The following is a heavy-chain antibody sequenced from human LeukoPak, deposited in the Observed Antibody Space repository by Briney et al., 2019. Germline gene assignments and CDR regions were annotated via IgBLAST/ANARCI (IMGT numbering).Heavy chain of an antibody. CDR3: ARGGFCTSTSCSTRILDY. J-gene: IGHJ4*02. Sequence: PSETLSLTCTVSGGSISGYYWSWIRQPPGKGLEWIGNIYYSGNTNYNPSLRSRVTIFLDTSRNQFSLKVSSVTAADTAVYFCARGGFCTSTSCSTRILDYWGQGTLVTVSS. CDR2: IYYSGNT. CDR1: GGSISGYY. D-gene: IGHD2-2*02. V-gene: IGHV4-59*01.